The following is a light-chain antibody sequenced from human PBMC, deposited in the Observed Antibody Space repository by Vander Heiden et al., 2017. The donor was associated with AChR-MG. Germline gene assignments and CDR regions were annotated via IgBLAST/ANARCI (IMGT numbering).Light chain of an antibody. J-gene: IGLJ3*02. CDR3: SSYTSSNTWV. CDR1: SSDVGGYNY. V-gene: IGLV2-14*01. Sequence: QSALTQPASVSGSPGQSITLSCTGTSSDVGGYNYVSWDQQHPGKAPKLMIYDVSNRPSGVSNRFSGSKSGNAASLTISGLQTEDEADYYCSSYTSSNTWVFGGGTKLTVL. CDR2: DVS.